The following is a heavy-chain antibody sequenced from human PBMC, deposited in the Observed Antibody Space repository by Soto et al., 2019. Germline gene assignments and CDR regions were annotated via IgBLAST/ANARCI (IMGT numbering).Heavy chain of an antibody. CDR1: GYIFANDW. D-gene: IGHD6-6*01. CDR2: IFPGDSDT. J-gene: IGHJ4*02. Sequence: GESLKISCKGSGYIFANDWIAWVRQMPGKGLEWMGIIFPGDSDTRYSPSSQGQVTISADKSINTAYLRWSSLKASDTAVYYCARRVAAHPYFDFWGQGALVTVSS. V-gene: IGHV5-51*01. CDR3: ARRVAAHPYFDF.